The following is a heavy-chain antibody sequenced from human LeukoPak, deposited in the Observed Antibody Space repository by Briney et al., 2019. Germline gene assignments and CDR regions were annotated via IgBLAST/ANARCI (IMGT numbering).Heavy chain of an antibody. CDR1: GFTFSSSG. Sequence: PGGSLRLSCAASGFTFSSSGMTWVRQVPGKGLEWVASISGSGSNTYYTDSAKGRFTVSRDNSKNTLYLQMNSLRAEDTAVYRCAKHSYRVDSFTDYWGQGTLVTVSS. CDR3: AKHSYRVDSFTDY. CDR2: ISGSGSNT. J-gene: IGHJ4*02. V-gene: IGHV3-23*01. D-gene: IGHD5-12*01.